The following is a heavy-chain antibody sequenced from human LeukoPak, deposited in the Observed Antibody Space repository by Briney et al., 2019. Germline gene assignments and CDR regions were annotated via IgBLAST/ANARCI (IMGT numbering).Heavy chain of an antibody. V-gene: IGHV3-11*01. Sequence: PGGSLRLSCVASGFSFSAHYMSWIRQAPGKGLEWVSYMSSSDNPIYYADSVKGRFTISRDNAKNSLYLQMNNLRAEDTAVYYCARDRVGSSTSCYDYWGQGTLVTVSS. J-gene: IGHJ4*02. CDR1: GFSFSAHY. CDR3: ARDRVGSSTSCYDY. D-gene: IGHD2-2*01. CDR2: MSSSDNPI.